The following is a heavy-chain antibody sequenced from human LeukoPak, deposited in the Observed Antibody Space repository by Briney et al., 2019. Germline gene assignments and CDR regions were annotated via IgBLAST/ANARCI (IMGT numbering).Heavy chain of an antibody. CDR2: LDPDDGET. CDR3: ATPFGSGNYRPFNY. V-gene: IGHV1-24*01. Sequence: ASVKVSCKASGYTVTELSIHWVRQAPGEGLEWMGGLDPDDGETVYAQKFQGRVNMTEDTSTDTAYMELSSLTSEDTAVYYCATPFGSGNYRPFNYWGQGTLVTVS. J-gene: IGHJ4*02. D-gene: IGHD3-3*01. CDR1: GYTVTELS.